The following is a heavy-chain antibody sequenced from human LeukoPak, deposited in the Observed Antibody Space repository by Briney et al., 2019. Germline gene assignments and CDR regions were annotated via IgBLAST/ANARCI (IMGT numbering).Heavy chain of an antibody. V-gene: IGHV3-11*01. CDR1: GFTFSDYY. D-gene: IGHD6-13*01. CDR3: ARDWNPIAAAGTYYYYYMDV. J-gene: IGHJ6*03. CDR2: ISSSGSTI. Sequence: GGSLRLSCAASGFTFSDYYMSWIRQAPGKGLEWVSYISSSGSTIYYADSVKGRFTISRDNAKNSLYLQMNSLRAEDTAVYYCARDWNPIAAAGTYYYYYMDVWGKGTTVTVSS.